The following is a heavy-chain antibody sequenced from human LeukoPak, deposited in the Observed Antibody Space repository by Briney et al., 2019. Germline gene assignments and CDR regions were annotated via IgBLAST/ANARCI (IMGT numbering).Heavy chain of an antibody. Sequence: PGGSLRLSCAASGFTFSSYAMSWVRQAPGKGLEWVSAISGSGGSTYYADSVKGRFTISRDNSKNTLYLQMNSLRAEDTAVYYCAGRRGYGYYYGMDVWGKGTTVIVSS. D-gene: IGHD5-18*01. CDR2: ISGSGGST. CDR3: AGRRGYGYYYGMDV. J-gene: IGHJ6*04. V-gene: IGHV3-23*01. CDR1: GFTFSSYA.